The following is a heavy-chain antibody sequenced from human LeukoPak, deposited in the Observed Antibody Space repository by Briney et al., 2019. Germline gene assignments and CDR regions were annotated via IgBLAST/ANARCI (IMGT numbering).Heavy chain of an antibody. J-gene: IGHJ5*02. D-gene: IGHD3-3*01. CDR2: INHSGST. V-gene: IGHV4-34*01. CDR3: ARGLGYYDFWSGYFRWFDP. Sequence: SETLSLTCAVYGGSFSGYYWSWIRQPPGKGLEWIGEINHSGSTNYNPSLKSRVTISVDTSKNQFSLKLSSVTAADTAAYYCARGLGYYDFWSGYFRWFDPWGQGTLVTVSS. CDR1: GGSFSGYY.